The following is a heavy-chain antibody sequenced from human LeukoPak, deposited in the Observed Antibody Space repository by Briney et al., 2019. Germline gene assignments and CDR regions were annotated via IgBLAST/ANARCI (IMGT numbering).Heavy chain of an antibody. CDR2: ISGSGDSI. J-gene: IGHJ4*02. CDR1: GFTLSNYA. V-gene: IGHV3-23*01. D-gene: IGHD3-9*01. CDR3: AKPNYDILTGYYKG. Sequence: GRSLRLSCAASGFTLSNYAMSWVRQAPGKGLEWVSTISGSGDSIYYADSVKGRFTISRDNSKNTLYLQMNSLRAEDTAVYYCAKPNYDILTGYYKGWGQGTLVTVSP.